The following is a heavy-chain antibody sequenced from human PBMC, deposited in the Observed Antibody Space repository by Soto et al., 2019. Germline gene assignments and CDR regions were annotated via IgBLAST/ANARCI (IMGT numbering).Heavy chain of an antibody. CDR2: IYHSGNT. D-gene: IGHD2-15*01. CDR1: GGSISSGTYS. Sequence: QLQLQESGSGLVKPSQTLSLICSVSGGSISSGTYSWNWIRQPPGKGLEWMGYIYHSGNTDYNPSLSSRVTRSLDRSKNQFALKVTSVTAADTAVYFCARGCSGGNCYEAFDIWGQGTMVTVSS. CDR3: ARGCSGGNCYEAFDI. J-gene: IGHJ3*02. V-gene: IGHV4-30-2*01.